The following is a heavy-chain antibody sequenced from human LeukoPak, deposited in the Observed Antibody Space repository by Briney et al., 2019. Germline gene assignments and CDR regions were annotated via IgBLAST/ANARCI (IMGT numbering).Heavy chain of an antibody. CDR1: GGSFSGYC. J-gene: IGHJ5*02. CDR2: INHSGST. D-gene: IGHD2-2*01. V-gene: IGHV4-34*01. CDR3: ARLMGYCSSTSCYAWWFDP. Sequence: PSETLSLTCAVYGGSFSGYCWSWIRQPPGKGLEWIGEINHSGSTNYNPSLKSRVTISVDTSKNQFSLKLSSVTAADTAVYYCARLMGYCSSTSCYAWWFDPWGQGTLVTVSS.